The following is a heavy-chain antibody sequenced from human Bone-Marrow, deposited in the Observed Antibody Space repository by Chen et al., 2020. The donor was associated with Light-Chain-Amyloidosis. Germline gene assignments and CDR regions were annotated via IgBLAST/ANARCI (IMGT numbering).Heavy chain of an antibody. V-gene: IGHV3-73*02. Sequence: EVQLVESGGGLVQPGGSLKLSCAASGFTFSGSAMHWFRQASGKGLEWVGRIRSKANSYATAYAASVKDRFTISRDDSKNTAYLQMNSLKTEDTAVYYCTVSGYYDYWGQGTLVTVSS. CDR3: TVSGYYDY. J-gene: IGHJ4*02. CDR1: GFTFSGSA. CDR2: IRSKANSYAT. D-gene: IGHD3-22*01.